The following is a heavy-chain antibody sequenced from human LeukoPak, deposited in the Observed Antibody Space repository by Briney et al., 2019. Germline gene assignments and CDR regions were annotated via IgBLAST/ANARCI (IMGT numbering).Heavy chain of an antibody. CDR3: AISGLAQPVGLWDY. V-gene: IGHV1-69*05. D-gene: IGHD3/OR15-3a*01. CDR2: IIPIFGTA. CDR1: GGTFSSYA. Sequence: GSSVKVPCKASGGTFSSYAISWVRQAPGQGLEWMGRIIPIFGTANYAQKFQGRVTITTDESTSTAYMELSSLRSEDTAVYYCAISGLAQPVGLWDYWGQGTLVTVSS. J-gene: IGHJ4*02.